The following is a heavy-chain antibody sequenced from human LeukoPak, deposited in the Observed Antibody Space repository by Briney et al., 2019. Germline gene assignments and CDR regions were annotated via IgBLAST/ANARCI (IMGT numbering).Heavy chain of an antibody. CDR1: GYTFTGYY. Sequence: ASVKVSCKASGYTFTGYYMHWVRQAPGQGLEWMGRTNPNSGGTNYAQKFQGRVTMTRDTSISTAYMELSRLRSDDTAAYYCARSRYTAMVSFDYWGQGTLVTVSS. V-gene: IGHV1-2*06. CDR2: TNPNSGGT. CDR3: ARSRYTAMVSFDY. D-gene: IGHD5-18*01. J-gene: IGHJ4*02.